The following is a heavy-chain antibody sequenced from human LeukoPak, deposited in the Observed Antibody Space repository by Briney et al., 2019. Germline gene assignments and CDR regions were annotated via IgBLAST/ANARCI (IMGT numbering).Heavy chain of an antibody. CDR1: GFTFSSYA. V-gene: IGHV3-48*01. Sequence: GGSLRLSCAASGFTFSSYAMKWVRQAPGKGLEWVSYISDSGAMYYADSVRGRFTISRENAQNSLFLQMNSLRAEDTAVYYCARDGGYRGYDADCWGQGTLVTVSS. CDR3: ARDGGYRGYDADC. J-gene: IGHJ4*02. CDR2: ISDSGAM. D-gene: IGHD5-12*01.